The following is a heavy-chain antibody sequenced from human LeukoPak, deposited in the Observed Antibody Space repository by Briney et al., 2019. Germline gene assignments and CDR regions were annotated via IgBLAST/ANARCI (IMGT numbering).Heavy chain of an antibody. CDR3: ARVGIYSSGWKPFDY. CDR2: IYSGGNT. CDR1: ELTVSNNY. V-gene: IGHV3-53*01. D-gene: IGHD6-19*01. J-gene: IGHJ4*02. Sequence: GGSLRLFCAASELTVSNNYMSWVRQAPEKGLEWVSIIYSGGNTYYADSVKGRFTISRDNSKNTVYLQMNSLRAEDTAVYYCARVGIYSSGWKPFDYRGQGTLVTVSS.